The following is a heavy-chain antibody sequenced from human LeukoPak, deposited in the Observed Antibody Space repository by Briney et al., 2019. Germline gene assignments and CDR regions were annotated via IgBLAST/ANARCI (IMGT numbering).Heavy chain of an antibody. V-gene: IGHV3-30*04. CDR1: GFTFSSYA. CDR3: ARGPVIAAAAYY. Sequence: PGRSLRLSCAASGFTFSSYATHWVRQAPGKGLEWVAVISYDGSNKYYADSVKGRFTISRDNSKNTLYLRMNIRRAEITAVYYGARGPVIAAAAYYRGQGTLFTAS. CDR2: ISYDGSNK. D-gene: IGHD6-13*01. J-gene: IGHJ4*02.